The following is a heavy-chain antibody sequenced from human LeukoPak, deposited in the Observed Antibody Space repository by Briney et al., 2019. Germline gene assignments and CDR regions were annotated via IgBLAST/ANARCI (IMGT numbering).Heavy chain of an antibody. J-gene: IGHJ4*02. V-gene: IGHV4-4*02. Sequence: PSGTLSLTCAVSGGSISSSNWWSWVRQPPGKGLEWIGEIYHSGSTDYNPSLKSRVTISVDKSKNQFSLKLSSVTAADTAVYYCASVRGSSGWYHDDYWGQGTLVTVSS. D-gene: IGHD6-19*01. CDR2: IYHSGST. CDR1: GGSISSSNW. CDR3: ASVRGSSGWYHDDY.